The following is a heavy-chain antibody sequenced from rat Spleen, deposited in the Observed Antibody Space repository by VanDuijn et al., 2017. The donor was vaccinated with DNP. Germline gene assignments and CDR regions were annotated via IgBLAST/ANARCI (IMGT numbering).Heavy chain of an antibody. Sequence: QVQLQQSGAELAKPGSSVMISCRASGYTFTTYYIGWIKQTTGQGLEFLGYVNTGSGGTNYNEKFKGKATLTVDKSSSTAFMQLSSLTPDDSAVYYCARGSRVWFAYWGQGTLVTVSS. V-gene: IGHV1-43*01. D-gene: IGHD1-11*01. J-gene: IGHJ3*01. CDR1: GYTFTTYY. CDR3: ARGSRVWFAY. CDR2: VNTGSGGT.